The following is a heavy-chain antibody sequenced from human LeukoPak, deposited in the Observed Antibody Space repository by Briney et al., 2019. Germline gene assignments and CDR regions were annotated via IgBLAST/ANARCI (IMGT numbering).Heavy chain of an antibody. D-gene: IGHD6-19*01. J-gene: IGHJ3*02. CDR2: IYYSGST. CDR3: AREAAVAGSDAFDI. CDR1: GGSISSYY. Sequence: SETLSLTCTVSGGSISSYYWSWIRQPPGKGLEWIGYIYYSGSTNYNPSLKSRVTISVDTSKNQFSLKLSSVTAADTAVYYCAREAAVAGSDAFDIWGRGTMVTVSS. V-gene: IGHV4-59*01.